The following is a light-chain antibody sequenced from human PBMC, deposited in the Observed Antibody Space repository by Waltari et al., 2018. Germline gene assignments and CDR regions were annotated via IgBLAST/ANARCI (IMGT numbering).Light chain of an antibody. Sequence: QSALPQPPSASGSPGQTVIISCTGTSSDIGSYKYVSWYQQIPGRAPALIIYEVDRRPPGVPDRFSGSKSGNTASLTVSGLQTEDEGDYYCSSYAGSNKLIFGGVTKLTVL. CDR1: SSDIGSYKY. V-gene: IGLV2-8*01. CDR2: EVD. CDR3: SSYAGSNKLI. J-gene: IGLJ2*01.